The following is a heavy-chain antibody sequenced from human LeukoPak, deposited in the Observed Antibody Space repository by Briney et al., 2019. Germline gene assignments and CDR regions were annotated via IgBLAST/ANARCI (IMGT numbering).Heavy chain of an antibody. D-gene: IGHD3-22*01. CDR2: ISYDGSNK. J-gene: IGHJ4*02. CDR3: ARGVRGDSSGYYITFDY. V-gene: IGHV3-30-3*01. Sequence: GGSLRLSCAASGFTFSSYAMHWVRQAPGKGLEWVAVISYDGSNKYYADSVKGRFTISRDNSKNTLYLQMNSLRAEDTAVYYCARGVRGDSSGYYITFDYWGQGTLVTVSS. CDR1: GFTFSSYA.